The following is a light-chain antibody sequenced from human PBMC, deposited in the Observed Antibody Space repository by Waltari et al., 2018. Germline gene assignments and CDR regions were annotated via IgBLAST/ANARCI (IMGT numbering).Light chain of an antibody. J-gene: IGLJ2*01. CDR1: GNDIGYYNF. V-gene: IGLV2-14*03. CDR2: DVS. CDR3: SSYTSTNTII. Sequence: QSALAQSASVSGSPGQSITISCTGTGNDIGYYNFVSWYQQHPGKAPKLLIFDVSRWSSGVSHRFSGSKSGNTASLTISGLQAEDEADYYCSSYTSTNTIIFGGGTKVTVL.